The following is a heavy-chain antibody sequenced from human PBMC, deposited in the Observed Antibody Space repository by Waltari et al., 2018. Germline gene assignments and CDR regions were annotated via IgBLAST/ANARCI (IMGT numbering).Heavy chain of an antibody. CDR2: ISQDGSGE. V-gene: IGHV3-7*04. Sequence: EVQLVESGGGLVQPGGSLRPSCAASGFTFSNFWRSWARQASGKGLEWVANISQDGSGEYYVASGKGRFTISRDNARNSLYLQMNSLRAEDTAVYYCQRGDYWGQGTLATVSS. J-gene: IGHJ4*02. CDR3: QRGDY. CDR1: GFTFSNFW.